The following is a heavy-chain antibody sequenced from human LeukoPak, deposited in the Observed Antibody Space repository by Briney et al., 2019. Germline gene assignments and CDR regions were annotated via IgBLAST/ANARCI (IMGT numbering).Heavy chain of an antibody. Sequence: GGSLRLSCAASGFTFSSYGTHWVRQAPGKGLEWVASLYYDGSNQNYADSVKGRFTISRDNAKNSLYLQMNSLRDDDTAVYYCARAAGGTSRDYWGQGTLVTVSS. V-gene: IGHV3-30*12. J-gene: IGHJ4*02. CDR1: GFTFSSYG. CDR2: LYYDGSNQ. CDR3: ARAAGGTSRDY. D-gene: IGHD1-26*01.